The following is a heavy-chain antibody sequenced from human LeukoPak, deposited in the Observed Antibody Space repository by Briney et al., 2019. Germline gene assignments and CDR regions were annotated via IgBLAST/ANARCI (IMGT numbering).Heavy chain of an antibody. J-gene: IGHJ5*01. D-gene: IGHD5-12*01. V-gene: IGHV3-43*01. CDR3: VKEHNSGWPNFDS. CDR2: IRGKGDYS. CDR1: GFTFKTYT. Sequence: GGSLRLSCAASGFTFKTYTMHWVRQRPGKGLEWVSLIRGKGDYSYYADSVRGRFTVSRDNRKNSLYLQMNSLKTEDTAFYYCVKEHNSGWPNFDSWGQGTLVTVSS.